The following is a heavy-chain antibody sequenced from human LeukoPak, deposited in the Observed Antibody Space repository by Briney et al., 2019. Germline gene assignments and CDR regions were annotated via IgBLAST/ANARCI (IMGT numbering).Heavy chain of an antibody. CDR1: GDSVSINSAA. J-gene: IGHJ5*02. V-gene: IGHV6-1*01. Sequence: SQTLSLTCAISGDSVSINSAAWNWIRQSPSRGLEWLGRTYYRSKWYNDYAVAVKSRITINPDTSKNQFSLQLNSVTPEDTAVYYCASSSSSSWYPNWFDPWGQGTLVTVSS. CDR2: TYYRSKWYN. D-gene: IGHD6-13*01. CDR3: ASSSSSSWYPNWFDP.